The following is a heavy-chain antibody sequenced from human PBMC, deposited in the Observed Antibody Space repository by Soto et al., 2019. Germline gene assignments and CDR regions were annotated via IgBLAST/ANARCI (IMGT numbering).Heavy chain of an antibody. Sequence: QVQLQESGPGLVKPSGTLSLTCAVSGGSISSSNWWSWVRQPPGKGLEWIGEIYHSGITNYNPSPESRPTTSVDRSKTQFYLRLDSVAAGDTAVYYCASVSYRSGWFRYFDLWGRGTLVTVSS. CDR2: IYHSGIT. D-gene: IGHD6-19*01. V-gene: IGHV4-4*02. J-gene: IGHJ2*01. CDR3: ASVSYRSGWFRYFDL. CDR1: GGSISSSNW.